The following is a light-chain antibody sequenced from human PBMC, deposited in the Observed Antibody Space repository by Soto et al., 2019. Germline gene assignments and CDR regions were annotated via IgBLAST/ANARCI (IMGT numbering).Light chain of an antibody. J-gene: IGKJ2*01. Sequence: EIVMTQSPATLSVSPGERATLSCRASQSISTELAWYQQKPGQPPRLLIYSASTRATRVPARFTGSGSGSEFTITISRLQSEDFAVYYCQQGHNWPLTFGQGTRLEI. CDR1: QSISTE. V-gene: IGKV3-15*01. CDR2: SAS. CDR3: QQGHNWPLT.